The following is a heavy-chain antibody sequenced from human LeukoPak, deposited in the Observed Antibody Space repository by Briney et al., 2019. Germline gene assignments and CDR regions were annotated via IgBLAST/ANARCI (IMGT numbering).Heavy chain of an antibody. CDR3: AKATLGHCTGAFCYHFDY. J-gene: IGHJ4*02. CDR1: GFTFSNYA. D-gene: IGHD2-8*02. V-gene: IGHV3-23*01. CDR2: ISGSGGST. Sequence: GGSLRLSCAASGFTFSNYAMSWVRQAPGKGLEWVSAISGSGGSTYYADSVKGRFTISRDNSKNTLYLQMNSLRAEDTAVYYCAKATLGHCTGAFCYHFDYWGQGTRVTVSS.